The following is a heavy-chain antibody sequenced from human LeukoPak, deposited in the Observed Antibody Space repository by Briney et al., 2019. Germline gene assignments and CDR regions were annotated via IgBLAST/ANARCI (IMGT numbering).Heavy chain of an antibody. CDR1: GFTFSSYT. V-gene: IGHV3-21*01. CDR3: ARDARSNYYDAVPGVDY. J-gene: IGHJ4*02. CDR2: ITSSTSYI. Sequence: PGGSLRLSCAASGFTFSSYTMNWVRQAPGKGLEWVSSITSSTSYIYYADSVKGRFTISRDNAKNSLYLEMNSLRVEDTAVYYCARDARSNYYDAVPGVDYWGQGTLVTVSS. D-gene: IGHD3-22*01.